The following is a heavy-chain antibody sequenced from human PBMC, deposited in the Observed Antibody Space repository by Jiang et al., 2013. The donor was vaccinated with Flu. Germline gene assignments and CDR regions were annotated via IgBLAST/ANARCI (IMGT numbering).Heavy chain of an antibody. D-gene: IGHD6-13*01. J-gene: IGHJ4*02. V-gene: IGHV4-31*02. CDR3: ARGETGYSSSSTADY. CDR2: IYYSGST. Sequence: IRQHPGKGLEWIGYIYYSGSTYYNPSLKSRVTISVDTSKNQFSLKLSSVTAADTAVYYCARGETGYSSSSTADYWGQGTLVTVSS.